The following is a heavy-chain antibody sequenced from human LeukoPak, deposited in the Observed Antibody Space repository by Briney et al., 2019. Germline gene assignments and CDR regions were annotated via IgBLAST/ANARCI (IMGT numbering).Heavy chain of an antibody. CDR1: GGSISSSSYY. CDR2: MYYSGST. J-gene: IGHJ3*01. V-gene: IGHV4-39*01. D-gene: IGHD2-2*01. CDR3: ARHRVPAADDAFDV. Sequence: SETLSLTCTVSGGSISSSSYYCGWVRQPPGKGLEWIGNMYYSGSTYYSPSLKGRVTISVDTSKNQFSLYLNSVTAADTAVYYCARHRVPAADDAFDVWGQGTMVTVSS.